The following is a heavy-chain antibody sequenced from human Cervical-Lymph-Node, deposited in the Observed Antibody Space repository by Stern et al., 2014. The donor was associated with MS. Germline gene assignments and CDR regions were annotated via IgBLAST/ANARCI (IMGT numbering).Heavy chain of an antibody. CDR2: ITPLFGTK. V-gene: IGHV1-69*01. CDR1: GGTFSTFD. J-gene: IGHJ5*02. Sequence: VQLVESGAEVRQPWSSMKVSCKASGGTFSTFDISWVRQTPGQGLEWLGGITPLFGTKNYARNFQGRATLTADESATTAYMELSNLTSEDTALYYCTRHQGGIAASWGQGTLVTVSS. D-gene: IGHD6-13*01. CDR3: TRHQGGIAAS.